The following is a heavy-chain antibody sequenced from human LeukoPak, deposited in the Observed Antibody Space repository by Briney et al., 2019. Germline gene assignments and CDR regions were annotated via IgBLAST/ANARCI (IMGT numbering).Heavy chain of an antibody. CDR2: LYYSGST. V-gene: IGHV4-59*08. Sequence: PSETLSLTCTVSGGSISSYYWSWIRQPPGKGLEWIGYLYYSGSTNYNPSLKSRVTISVDTSKNQFSLKLSSVTATDTAVYYCAGGGWELPDYWGQGTLVTVSP. J-gene: IGHJ4*02. D-gene: IGHD1-26*01. CDR3: AGGGWELPDY. CDR1: GGSISSYY.